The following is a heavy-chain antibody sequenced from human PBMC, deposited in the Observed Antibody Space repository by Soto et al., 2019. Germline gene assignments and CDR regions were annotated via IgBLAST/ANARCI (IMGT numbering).Heavy chain of an antibody. J-gene: IGHJ6*03. V-gene: IGHV2-5*01. CDR2: IYWNDDK. D-gene: IGHD3-10*01. CDR3: ARFYGEHSSYYLDV. Sequence: QITLKESGPTLVKPTQTLTLTCTFSGFSLSTSGVGVGWIRQPPRKALEWLALIYWNDDKRYSHSLKSRLTNTKDTSKHQVVLTITNMDPLDTATYYCARFYGEHSSYYLDVWGKGTTVTVSS. CDR1: GFSLSTSGVG.